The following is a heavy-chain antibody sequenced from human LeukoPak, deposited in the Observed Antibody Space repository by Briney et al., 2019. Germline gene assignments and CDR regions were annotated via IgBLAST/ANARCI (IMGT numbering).Heavy chain of an antibody. V-gene: IGHV3-48*03. J-gene: IGHJ4*02. D-gene: IGHD2-2*01. Sequence: GGSLRLSCAASGFTFSFYEMNWVRQAPGKGLEWVSYISSSSNTIYYADSVKGRFTISRDNAKNTLYLQMNSLRAEDTAVYYCAKDRLGDIVVVPAALVTNSFDYWGQGTLVTVSS. CDR1: GFTFSFYE. CDR3: AKDRLGDIVVVPAALVTNSFDY. CDR2: ISSSSNTI.